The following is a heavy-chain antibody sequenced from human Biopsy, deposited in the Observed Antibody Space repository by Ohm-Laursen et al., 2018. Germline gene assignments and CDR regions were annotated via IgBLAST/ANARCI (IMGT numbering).Heavy chain of an antibody. CDR2: ISYDQITK. CDR1: GFTFRTYG. CDR3: AKDLSVYYYYGIDV. V-gene: IGHV3-30*18. Sequence: SLRLSCTASGFTFRTYGTHWVRLAPGKGLEWVAVISYDQITKHYADSVRGRFTISRDNSKNTLYLQVNSLRAEDTAVYYFAKDLSVYYYYGIDVWGQGTTVTVSS. D-gene: IGHD5/OR15-5a*01. J-gene: IGHJ6*02.